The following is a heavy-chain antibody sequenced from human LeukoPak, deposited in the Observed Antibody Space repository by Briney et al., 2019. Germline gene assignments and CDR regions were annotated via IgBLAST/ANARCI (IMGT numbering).Heavy chain of an antibody. V-gene: IGHV3-33*06. CDR1: GFTFSSYG. J-gene: IGHJ4*02. D-gene: IGHD3-10*01. CDR3: AKDPADYYGSGSYPLDY. CDR2: IWYDGSNK. Sequence: GGSLRLSCAASGFTFSSYGMHWVRQAPGKGLEWVAVIWYDGSNKYYADSVKGRFTISRDNSKNTLYLQMNSLRAEDTAVYYSAKDPADYYGSGSYPLDYWGQGTLVTVSS.